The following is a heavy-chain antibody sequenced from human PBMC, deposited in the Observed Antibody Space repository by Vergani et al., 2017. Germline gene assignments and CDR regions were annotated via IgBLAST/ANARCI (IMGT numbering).Heavy chain of an antibody. CDR3: ARDQWDDDGPRGWFAP. Sequence: QLQLQESGPGLVKPSGTLSLTCSVTGGSFFNSRYYWGWIRQPPGKGLEWIGRVHTDGTAYYNPSLRTRVRLSADLSQSQFSLKMTSLTAADTAVYFCARDQWDDDGPRGWFAPWGQGILVTVSS. CDR2: VHTDGTA. CDR1: GGSFFNSRYY. D-gene: IGHD5-24*01. J-gene: IGHJ5*02. V-gene: IGHV4-39*07.